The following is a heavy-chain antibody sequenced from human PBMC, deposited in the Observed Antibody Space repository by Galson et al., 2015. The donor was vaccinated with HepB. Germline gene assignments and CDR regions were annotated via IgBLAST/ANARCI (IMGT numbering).Heavy chain of an antibody. J-gene: IGHJ6*02. CDR1: GCSISDHY. V-gene: IGHV4-59*08. CDR3: GRQTHHQNPMDV. D-gene: IGHD1-14*01. Sequence: TVSGCSISDHYWSWIRQSPGKGLEWIGYIYYSDTWTTNYNPSLRSRVTISFDTSNNQVSLELSSVTAADTAMYYCGRQTHHQNPMDVWGQGTTVTVS. CDR2: IYYSDTWTT.